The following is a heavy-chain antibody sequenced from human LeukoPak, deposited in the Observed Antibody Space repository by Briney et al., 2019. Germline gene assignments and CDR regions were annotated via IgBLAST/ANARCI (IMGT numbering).Heavy chain of an antibody. Sequence: GGSLRLSCAASGFTVSSNYMSWVRQPAGKGLEWVSVLYSGGATFYADSVKGRFTISRDTSKNTLYLQMNDLRADDTAVYYCTKLKGWYGEGFFDYWGQGTPVTVSS. CDR2: LYSGGAT. V-gene: IGHV3-53*01. J-gene: IGHJ4*02. CDR1: GFTVSSNY. D-gene: IGHD6-19*01. CDR3: TKLKGWYGEGFFDY.